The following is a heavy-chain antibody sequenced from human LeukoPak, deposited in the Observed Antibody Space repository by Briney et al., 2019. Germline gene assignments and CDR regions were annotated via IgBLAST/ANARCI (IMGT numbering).Heavy chain of an antibody. J-gene: IGHJ6*02. V-gene: IGHV3-48*02. Sequence: GGSLRLSCAASGFSFSSYSMNWARQAPGKGLEWVSYISSSSSTIYYADSVKGRFTISRDNAKNSLYLQMNSLRDEDTAVYYCARDAYDYYGMDVWGQGTTVTVSS. CDR1: GFSFSSYS. CDR3: ARDAYDYYGMDV. CDR2: ISSSSSTI.